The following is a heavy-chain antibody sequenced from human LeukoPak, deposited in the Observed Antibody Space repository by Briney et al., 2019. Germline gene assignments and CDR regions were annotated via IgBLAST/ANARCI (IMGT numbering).Heavy chain of an antibody. CDR3: ASGGGGSLRGSPRSDY. V-gene: IGHV3-21*01. D-gene: IGHD1-26*01. CDR1: GFTFSSYS. CDR2: ISSSSSYI. Sequence: GGSLRLSCAASGFTFSSYSMNWVRQAPGKGLEWVSSISSSSSYIYYADSVKGRFTIPRDNAKYSLYLQMNSLRAEDTAVYYCASGGGGSLRGSPRSDYWGQGTLVTVSS. J-gene: IGHJ4*02.